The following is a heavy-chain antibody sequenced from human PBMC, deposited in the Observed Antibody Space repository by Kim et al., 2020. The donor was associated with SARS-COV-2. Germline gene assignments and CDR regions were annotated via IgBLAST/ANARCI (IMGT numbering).Heavy chain of an antibody. D-gene: IGHD6-13*01. V-gene: IGHV4-39*07. CDR1: GGSISSSSYY. CDR3: ARTGGAYSSSWYWFDP. Sequence: SETLSLTCTVSGGSISSSSYYWGWIRQPPGKGLEWIGSIYYSGSTYYNPSLKSRVTISVDTSKNQFSLKLSSVTAADTAVYYCARTGGAYSSSWYWFDP. CDR2: IYYSGST. J-gene: IGHJ5*02.